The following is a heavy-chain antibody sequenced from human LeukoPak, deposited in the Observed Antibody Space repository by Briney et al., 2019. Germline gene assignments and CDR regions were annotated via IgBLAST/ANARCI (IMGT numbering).Heavy chain of an antibody. D-gene: IGHD1-1*01. J-gene: IGHJ4*02. Sequence: VASVTVSCKASGYTFTGYYMHWVRQAPGQGLEWMGWINPNSGGTNYAQKFQGRVTMTRDTSISTAYMELSRLRSDDAAVYYCARDLRYPSSYWGQGTLVTVYS. V-gene: IGHV1-2*02. CDR1: GYTFTGYY. CDR2: INPNSGGT. CDR3: ARDLRYPSSY.